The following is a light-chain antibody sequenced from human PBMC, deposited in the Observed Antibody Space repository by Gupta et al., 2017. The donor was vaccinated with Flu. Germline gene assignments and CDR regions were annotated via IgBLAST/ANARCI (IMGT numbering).Light chain of an antibody. J-gene: IGKJ4*01. CDR1: QSISSY. CDR3: QQRDSTHIT. V-gene: IGKV1-39*01. CDR2: AAS. Sequence: DIQMTQSPSSLSASVGDRVTITCRASQSISSYLYWYQQKPGKAPKLLIYAASSLQSGVPSRFSGSGSGTDFTLTISRLQPEDFAAYYCQQRDSTHITFGRGTKVDIK.